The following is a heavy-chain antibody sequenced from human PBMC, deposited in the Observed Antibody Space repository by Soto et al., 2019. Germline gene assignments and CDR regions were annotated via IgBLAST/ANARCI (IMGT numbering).Heavy chain of an antibody. Sequence: SETLSLTCTVSGGSISSYYWSWIRQPPGKGLEWIGYIYYSGNTNYNPSLKSRVTISVDTSKNQFSLKLSSVTAADTAVYYCATRAADYDFWSGYYSYYYDTDVWGKGTTVTV. CDR3: ATRAADYDFWSGYYSYYYDTDV. V-gene: IGHV4-59*08. CDR2: IYYSGNT. J-gene: IGHJ6*03. CDR1: GGSISSYY. D-gene: IGHD3-3*01.